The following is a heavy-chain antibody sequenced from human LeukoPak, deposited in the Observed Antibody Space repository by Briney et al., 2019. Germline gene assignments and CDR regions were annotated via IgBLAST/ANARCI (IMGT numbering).Heavy chain of an antibody. CDR3: ARGGSSSSGGVDY. V-gene: IGHV3-13*01. D-gene: IGHD6-6*01. J-gene: IGHJ4*02. CDR1: GCTFSSYD. CDR2: IGTDGDT. Sequence: GWSLRLSCAASGCTFSSYDMHWVRQATGKGLEWVSAIGTDGDTYYPGSVKGRFTISRENAKDSLYLQMNSLRAGDTAVYYCARGGSSSSGGVDYWGQGTLVTVSS.